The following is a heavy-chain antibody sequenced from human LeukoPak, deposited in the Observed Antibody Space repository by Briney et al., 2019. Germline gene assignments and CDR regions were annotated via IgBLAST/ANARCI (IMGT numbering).Heavy chain of an antibody. CDR2: ISAYNGNT. Sequence: ASVKVSCKASGYTFTSYGISWVRQAPGQGLEWMGWISAYNGNTNYAQKLQGRVTMTTDTSTSTAYMELRSLRSDDTAVYYCAIAYTAMVSFDYWGQGTLVTVSS. J-gene: IGHJ4*02. CDR1: GYTFTSYG. D-gene: IGHD5-18*01. V-gene: IGHV1-18*04. CDR3: AIAYTAMVSFDY.